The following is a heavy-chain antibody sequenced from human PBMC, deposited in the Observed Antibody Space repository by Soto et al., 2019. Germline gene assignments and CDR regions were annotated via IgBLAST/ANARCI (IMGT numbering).Heavy chain of an antibody. CDR3: XXXXXXXXXXXXY. V-gene: IGHV1-3*01. CDR2: INAGNGNT. Sequence: QVQLVQSGAEVKKPGASVKVSCKASGYTFTXXXXXXXXXXXXXXXEWMGWINAGNGNTKYSQKFQGRVTITRDTXXXXXXXXXXXXXXXXXXXXXXXXXXXXXXXXXXYWGQGTLVTVSS. J-gene: IGHJ4*02. CDR1: GYTFTXXX.